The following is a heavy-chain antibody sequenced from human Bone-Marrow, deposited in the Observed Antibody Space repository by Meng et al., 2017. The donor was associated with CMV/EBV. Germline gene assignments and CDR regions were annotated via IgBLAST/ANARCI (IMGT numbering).Heavy chain of an antibody. V-gene: IGHV4-39*01. CDR3: ARCEEDIGYCSSTSCYSYYYGMDV. CDR1: GGPIRSAGYY. J-gene: IGHJ6*02. D-gene: IGHD2-2*02. Sequence: SETLSLTCTVSGGPIRSAGYYWAWIRQPPGNGLEWIGSILYSGNTYYKSSLKSRLVILVDTSKNQFSLRLSSVTAADTAVYYCARCEEDIGYCSSTSCYSYYYGMDVWGQGTTVTVSS. CDR2: ILYSGNT.